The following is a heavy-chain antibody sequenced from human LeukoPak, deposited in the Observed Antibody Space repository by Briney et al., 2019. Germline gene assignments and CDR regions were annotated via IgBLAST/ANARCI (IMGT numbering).Heavy chain of an antibody. CDR3: ARAHYDSSWYEWGVGYYFDF. CDR2: IYYSGST. Sequence: SETLSLTCAVSGGSISSGGYYWSWIRQPPGKGLEWIGYIYYSGSTYYNPSLKSRVTISVDTSKNQFSLKLSSVTAADTAVYYCARAHYDSSWYEWGVGYYFDFWGQGTLVTVSS. D-gene: IGHD6-13*01. J-gene: IGHJ4*02. V-gene: IGHV4-30-4*01. CDR1: GGSISSGGYY.